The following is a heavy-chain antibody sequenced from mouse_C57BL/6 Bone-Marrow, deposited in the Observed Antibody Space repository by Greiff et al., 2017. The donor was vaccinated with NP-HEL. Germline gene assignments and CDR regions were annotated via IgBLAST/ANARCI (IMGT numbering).Heavy chain of an antibody. CDR2: IDPEDGDT. D-gene: IGHD1-1*01. CDR3: TFYYGSSYSAY. Sequence: EVQLQQSGAELVRPGASVKLSCTASGFNIKDYYMHWVKQRPEQGLEWIGRIDPEDGDTEYAPKFQGKATMTADTSSNTAYLQLSSLTSEDTAVYYCTFYYGSSYSAYWGQGTLVTVSA. V-gene: IGHV14-1*01. J-gene: IGHJ3*01. CDR1: GFNIKDYY.